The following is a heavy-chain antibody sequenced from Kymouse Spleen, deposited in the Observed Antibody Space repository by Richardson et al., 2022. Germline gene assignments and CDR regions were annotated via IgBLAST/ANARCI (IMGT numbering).Heavy chain of an antibody. V-gene: IGHV4-34*01. CDR3: ARVQQLVLDY. J-gene: IGHJ4*02. CDR2: INHSGST. Sequence: QVQLQQWGAGLLKPSETLSLTCAVYGGSFSGYYWSWIRQPPGKGLEWIGEINHSGSTNYNPSLKSRVTISVDTSKNQFSLKLSSVTAADTAVYYCARVQQLVLDYWGQGTLVTVSS. CDR1: GGSFSGYY. D-gene: IGHD6-13*01.